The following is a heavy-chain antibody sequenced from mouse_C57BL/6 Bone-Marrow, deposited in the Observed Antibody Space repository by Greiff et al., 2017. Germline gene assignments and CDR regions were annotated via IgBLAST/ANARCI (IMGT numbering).Heavy chain of an antibody. D-gene: IGHD2-4*01. CDR2: IHPNSGST. Sequence: QVQLQQPGAELVKPGASVKLSCKASGYTFTSYWMHWVKQRPGQGLEWIGMIHPNSGSTNYNEKFKSKATLTVDKSSSTAYMQLSSLTSEDSAVYYCAVYYDYDGFAYWGQGTLVTDSA. V-gene: IGHV1-64*01. CDR1: GYTFTSYW. CDR3: AVYYDYDGFAY. J-gene: IGHJ3*01.